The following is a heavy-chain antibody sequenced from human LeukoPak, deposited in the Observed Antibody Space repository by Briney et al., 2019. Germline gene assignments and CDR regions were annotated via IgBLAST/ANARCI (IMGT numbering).Heavy chain of an antibody. CDR2: FDPEDGET. V-gene: IGHV1-24*01. CDR3: AIIYGSGSYAQKYFDY. Sequence: ASVKVSCKVSGYTLTELSMHWVRQAPGKGLEWMGGFDPEDGETIYAQKFQGRVTMTEDTSTDTAYMELSSLRSEDTAVYYCAIIYGSGSYAQKYFDYWGQGTLVTVSS. CDR1: GYTLTELS. J-gene: IGHJ4*02. D-gene: IGHD3-10*01.